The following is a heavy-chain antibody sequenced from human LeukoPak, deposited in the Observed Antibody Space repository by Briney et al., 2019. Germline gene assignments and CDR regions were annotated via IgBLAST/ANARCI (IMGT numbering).Heavy chain of an antibody. CDR1: GYTFISSA. V-gene: IGHV1-3*01. D-gene: IGHD3-9*01. CDR3: ARDFSQGDDQGDEDEILTGYIDDEIFDY. Sequence: ASVKVSCKASGYTFISSAMHWVRQAPGERLEWMGWINVGKGNTKYSQMFQGRVSITRDTSASTVYMELSSLRSEDTAVYYCARDFSQGDDQGDEDEILTGYIDDEIFDYWGQGTLLTVSS. CDR2: INVGKGNT. J-gene: IGHJ4*02.